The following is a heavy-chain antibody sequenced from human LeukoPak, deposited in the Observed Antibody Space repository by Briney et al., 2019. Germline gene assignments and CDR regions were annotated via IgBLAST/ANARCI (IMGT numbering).Heavy chain of an antibody. CDR1: GFTFSSYG. D-gene: IGHD2-21*01. CDR2: ISYDGSNK. J-gene: IGHJ4*02. CDR3: SKDLSGHLCIDY. Sequence: GGYLRLSCAASGFTFSSYGMHWVRQAPGKGLEWVAVISYDGSNKYYADSVKGRFTISRDNSKNPLFLQMNSLRADDTAVYFCSKDLSGHLCIDYWGQGTLVTVSS. V-gene: IGHV3-30*18.